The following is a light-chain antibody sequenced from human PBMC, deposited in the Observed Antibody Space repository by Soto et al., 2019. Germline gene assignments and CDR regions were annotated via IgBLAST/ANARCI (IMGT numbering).Light chain of an antibody. Sequence: DIQMTQSPSTLSASVGDRVTITCRASQSISTWLAWYQQKPGKAPKLLIYKASSLESGVPSRFSGSGSGTEFTLTISSLHPDDFATYYCQQYNTYLYTFGQGTKLDSK. CDR2: KAS. J-gene: IGKJ2*01. CDR3: QQYNTYLYT. CDR1: QSISTW. V-gene: IGKV1-5*03.